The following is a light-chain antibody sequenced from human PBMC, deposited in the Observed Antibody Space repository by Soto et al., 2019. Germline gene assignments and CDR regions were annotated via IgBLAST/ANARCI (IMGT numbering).Light chain of an antibody. V-gene: IGLV1-44*01. CDR3: AAWDESLNAL. CDR1: SSNIGDNP. Sequence: QSVLTQPPSASGTPGQRITISGSGSSSNIGDNPVNWYQQLPGAAPKLLIYIDDQRPSGVPDRFSGSKSGTSASLAISGLQPEDEADYYCAAWDESLNALFGTGTKVTVL. CDR2: IDD. J-gene: IGLJ1*01.